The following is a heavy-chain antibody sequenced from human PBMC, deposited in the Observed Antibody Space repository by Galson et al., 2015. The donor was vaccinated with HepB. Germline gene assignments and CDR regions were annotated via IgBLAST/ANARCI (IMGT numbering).Heavy chain of an antibody. CDR3: ASVTYYYGSGSLYY. D-gene: IGHD3-10*01. CDR1: GFTVSSNY. V-gene: IGHV3-53*01. CDR2: IYSGGST. Sequence: SLRLSCAASGFTVSSNYMSWVRQAPGKGLEWVSVIYSGGSTYYADSVKGRFTISRDNSKNTLYLRMNSLRAEDTAVYYCASVTYYYGSGSLYYWGQGTLVTVSS. J-gene: IGHJ4*02.